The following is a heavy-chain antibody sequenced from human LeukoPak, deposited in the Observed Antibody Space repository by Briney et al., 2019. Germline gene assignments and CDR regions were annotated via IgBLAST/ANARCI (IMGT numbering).Heavy chain of an antibody. J-gene: IGHJ5*02. CDR2: IYYSGST. CDR1: GGSISSSPYY. Sequence: SETLSLTCTVSGGSISSSPYYWGWIRQAQGKGLEWIGNIYYSGSTFYNPSLKSRVTISVDTSKNQFSLNLSSVTAADTAVYYCARVGVLNWFDPWGQGTPVTVSS. CDR3: ARVGVLNWFDP. D-gene: IGHD1-26*01. V-gene: IGHV4-39*01.